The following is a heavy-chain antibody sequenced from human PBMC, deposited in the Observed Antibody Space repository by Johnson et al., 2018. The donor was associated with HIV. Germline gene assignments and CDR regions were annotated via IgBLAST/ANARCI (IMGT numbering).Heavy chain of an antibody. V-gene: IGHV3-30*18. J-gene: IGHJ3*02. D-gene: IGHD7-27*01. CDR2: ISYDGSNK. Sequence: QVQLVESGGGVVQRGRSLRLSCAASRFTLSTYGLHWVRQAPGKGLEWVAVISYDGSNKYYADSVMGRFTISRDNSKNTLYLQMNSLRAEDTAVYYCAKSTRGNWGSCFDIWGQGTMVTVSS. CDR1: RFTLSTYG. CDR3: AKSTRGNWGSCFDI.